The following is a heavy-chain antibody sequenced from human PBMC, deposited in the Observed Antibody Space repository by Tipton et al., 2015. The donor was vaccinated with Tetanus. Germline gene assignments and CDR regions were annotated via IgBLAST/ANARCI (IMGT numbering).Heavy chain of an antibody. CDR2: IYYSGST. CDR3: ASQPPRVVITTSGAFDI. V-gene: IGHV4-30-4*01. CDR1: GGSISSGDYY. D-gene: IGHD3-22*01. J-gene: IGHJ3*02. Sequence: TLSLTCTVSGGSISSGDYYWSWIRQPPGKGLEWIGYIYYSGSTYYNPSLKSRVTISVDTSKNQFSLKLSSVTAADTAVYYCASQPPRVVITTSGAFDIWGQGTMVTVSS.